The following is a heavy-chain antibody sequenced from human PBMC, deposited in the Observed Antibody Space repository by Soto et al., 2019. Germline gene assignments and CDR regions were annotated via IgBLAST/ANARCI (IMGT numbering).Heavy chain of an antibody. Sequence: ASVKVSCKASGGTFSSYTISWVRQAPGQGLEWMGRIIPILGIANYAQKFQGRVTITADKSTSTAYMELSSLRSEDTAVYYCAGPPPAVQAAEYYFDYWGQGTLVTVSS. CDR3: AGPPPAVQAAEYYFDY. CDR2: IIPILGIA. CDR1: GGTFSSYT. J-gene: IGHJ4*02. D-gene: IGHD2-15*01. V-gene: IGHV1-69*02.